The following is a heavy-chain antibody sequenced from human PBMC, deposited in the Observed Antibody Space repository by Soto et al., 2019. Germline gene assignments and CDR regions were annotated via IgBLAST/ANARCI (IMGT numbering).Heavy chain of an antibody. CDR3: ARLRVRVLRSFDWHNAFGI. V-gene: IGHV4-34*01. CDR2: INHSGST. D-gene: IGHD3-9*01. Sequence: PXATLALTCAVYGGSVSGYYGSWIRQPPGKGLEWIGEINHSGSTNYNPSLKSRVTISVDTSKNQFSLKLSSVTAADTAVYYCARLRVRVLRSFDWHNAFGIWGQGTMVTVSS. CDR1: GGSVSGYY. J-gene: IGHJ3*02.